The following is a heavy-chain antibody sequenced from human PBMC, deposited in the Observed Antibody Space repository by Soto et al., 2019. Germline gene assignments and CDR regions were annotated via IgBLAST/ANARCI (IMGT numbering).Heavy chain of an antibody. CDR2: VYYGGRS. Sequence: SGTPSLTFPCLSAPGRSTSFPWGGVPQPPRMGLEWVASVYYGGRSYYNPSLNSRVTISVDTSKNQFSLKMTSVTAADTAVYYCARLNGYCIRGSCHGHYAMDVWGQGTTVT. CDR3: ARLNGYCIRGSCHGHYAMDV. V-gene: IGHV4-39*01. J-gene: IGHJ6*02. CDR1: SAPGRSTSFP. D-gene: IGHD2-15*01.